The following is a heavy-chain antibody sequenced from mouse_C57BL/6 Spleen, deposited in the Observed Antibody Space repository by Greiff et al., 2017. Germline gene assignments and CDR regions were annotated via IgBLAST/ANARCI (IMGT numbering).Heavy chain of an antibody. J-gene: IGHJ2*01. V-gene: IGHV1-82*01. CDR3: AREDYANYFDY. Sequence: VKLMESGPELVKPGASVKISCKASGYAFSSSWMNWVKQRPGKGLEWIGRIYPGDGDTNYNGKFKGKATLTADKSSSTAYMQLSSLTSEDSAVYFCAREDYANYFDYWGQGTTLTVSS. CDR2: IYPGDGDT. D-gene: IGHD1-1*01. CDR1: GYAFSSSW.